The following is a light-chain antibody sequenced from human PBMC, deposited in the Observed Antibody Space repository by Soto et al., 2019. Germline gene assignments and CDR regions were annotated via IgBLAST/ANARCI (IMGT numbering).Light chain of an antibody. CDR3: QSYDSSLSGSMV. CDR2: NNV. V-gene: IGLV1-40*01. Sequence: QSVLTQPPSVSGAPGQRVTISCTGSSSNIGAGYDVHWYQQLPGTAPQLLIFNNVNRPSGVPDRFSGSKSGTSASLAITGLQAEDEADYYCQSYDSSLSGSMVFGGGTKVTVL. CDR1: SSNIGAGYD. J-gene: IGLJ3*02.